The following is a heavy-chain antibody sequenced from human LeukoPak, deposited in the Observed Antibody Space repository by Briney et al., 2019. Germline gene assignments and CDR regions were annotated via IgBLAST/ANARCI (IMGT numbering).Heavy chain of an antibody. CDR2: INPNRGST. D-gene: IGHD3-22*01. V-gene: IGHV1-46*01. Sequence: GASVKVSCKASGYTFTGYYMYWVRQAPGQGLEWMGIINPNRGSTSYAQKFQGGVTMTRDMSTSTVYMELSSLRSEDTAIYYCATGSHVRVYDSSAYYGHYWGQGTLVTVSS. J-gene: IGHJ4*02. CDR3: ATGSHVRVYDSSAYYGHY. CDR1: GYTFTGYY.